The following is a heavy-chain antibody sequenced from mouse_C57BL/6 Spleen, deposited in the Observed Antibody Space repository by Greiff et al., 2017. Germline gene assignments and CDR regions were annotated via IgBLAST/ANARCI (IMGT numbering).Heavy chain of an antibody. J-gene: IGHJ3*01. Sequence: EVQLVESGGGLVQPKGSLKLSCAASGFSFNSYAMNWVRQAPGKGLEWVGRIRSKSNNSATYYADSVKDRFTISRDDSESMLYLQMNNLKAEDTAMYYCTYDSWFAYWGQGTLVTVSA. CDR3: TYDSWFAY. D-gene: IGHD2-4*01. CDR1: GFSFNSYA. CDR2: IRSKSNNSAT. V-gene: IGHV10-1*01.